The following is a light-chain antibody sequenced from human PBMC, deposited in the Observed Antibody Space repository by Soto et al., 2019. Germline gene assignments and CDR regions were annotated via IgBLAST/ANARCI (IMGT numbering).Light chain of an antibody. Sequence: EVVMTQSPATLSVSPGERATLSCRASQSVSSNLAWYQQKPGQAPRLLIYDASTRATGIPARFSGSGSGTDFSLTFSSLQSEDFALYYCQQYNNWPPWTFGQGTKVEIK. V-gene: IGKV3-15*01. CDR2: DAS. CDR1: QSVSSN. CDR3: QQYNNWPPWT. J-gene: IGKJ1*01.